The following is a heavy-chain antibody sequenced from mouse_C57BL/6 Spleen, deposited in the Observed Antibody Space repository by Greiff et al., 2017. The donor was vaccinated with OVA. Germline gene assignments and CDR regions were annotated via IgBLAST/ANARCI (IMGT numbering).Heavy chain of an antibody. CDR3: ERQRRLILPFCFDY. CDR1: GYTFTSYW. CDR2: LDPSSGGT. J-gene: IGHJ2*01. D-gene: IGHD3-2*02. V-gene: IGHV1-72*01. Sequence: QVQLQQPGAELVKPGASVKLSCKASGYTFTSYWMHWVKQRPGRGLEWIGRLDPSSGGTKYNEKFKSKATLTVDKPSSTAYMQLSSLTSEDSAVXDCERQRRLILPFCFDYWGQGTTLTVSS.